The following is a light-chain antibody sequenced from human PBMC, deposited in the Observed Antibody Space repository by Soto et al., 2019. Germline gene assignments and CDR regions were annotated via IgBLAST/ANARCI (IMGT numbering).Light chain of an antibody. Sequence: DIPMTQFPSTLSASVGDRVSITCRASQSVGRSLAWYQQKPGKAPKLLIYDAASLESGVSSRFSGSGSGTEFTLTITRLQPDDSATYYCQRYNAYSGTFGPGTKVEIK. V-gene: IGKV1-5*01. J-gene: IGKJ1*01. CDR2: DAA. CDR3: QRYNAYSGT. CDR1: QSVGRS.